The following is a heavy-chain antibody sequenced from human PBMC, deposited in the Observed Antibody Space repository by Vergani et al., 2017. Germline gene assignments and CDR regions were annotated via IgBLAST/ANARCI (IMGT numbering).Heavy chain of an antibody. V-gene: IGHV1-2*02. CDR3: ARLHVKSRSSDD. D-gene: IGHD6-13*01. CDR1: GYTFTGYY. J-gene: IGHJ4*02. CDR2: INPNSGGT. Sequence: QVQLVQSGAEVKKPGASVKVSCKASGYTFTGYYIHWVRQAPGQGLEWMGWINPNSGGTKSAQKFQGRVTMTRDTSISTAYMELSRLRSDDTAVYYCARLHVKSRSSDDWGQGTLVTVSS.